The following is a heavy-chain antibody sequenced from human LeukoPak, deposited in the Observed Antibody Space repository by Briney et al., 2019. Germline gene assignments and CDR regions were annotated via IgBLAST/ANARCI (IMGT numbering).Heavy chain of an antibody. CDR1: GGSFSGYY. Sequence: NASETLSLTCAVYGGSFSGYYWSWIRQPPGKGLEWIGEVNHSGSTNYNPSLKSRVTISVDTSKNQFSLKLSSVIAADTAVYYCARQTGSGLFILPGGQGTLVTVSS. CDR2: VNHSGST. CDR3: ARQTGSGLFILP. D-gene: IGHD3/OR15-3a*01. V-gene: IGHV4-34*01. J-gene: IGHJ4*02.